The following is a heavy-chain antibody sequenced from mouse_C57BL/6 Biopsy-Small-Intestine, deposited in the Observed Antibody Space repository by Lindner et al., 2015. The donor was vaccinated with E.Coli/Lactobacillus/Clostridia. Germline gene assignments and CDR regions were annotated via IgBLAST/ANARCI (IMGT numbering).Heavy chain of an antibody. CDR3: ARDSNIWSAYSLPDY. CDR1: GYTFISYY. CDR2: INLSGGST. D-gene: IGHD1-1*01. Sequence: SVKVSCKASGYTFISYYMHWVRQAPGQGLEWMGIINLSGGSTSYAQKFQGRVTMTRDTSTSTVYMELSSLRSDDTAVYYCARDSNIWSAYSLPDYWGQGTLVTVSS. J-gene: IGHJ4*01. V-gene: IGHV1-64*01.